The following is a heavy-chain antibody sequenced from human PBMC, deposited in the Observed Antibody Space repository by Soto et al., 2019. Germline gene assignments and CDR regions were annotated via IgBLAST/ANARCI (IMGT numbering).Heavy chain of an antibody. Sequence: GGSLRLSCAASGFTFSSYAMSWVRQAPGKGLEWVSAISGSGGSTYYADSVKGRFTISRDNSKNTLYLQMNSLRAEDTAVYYCAKDLDIVVVVAATDHDAFDIRGQGTMVTVSS. D-gene: IGHD2-15*01. V-gene: IGHV3-23*01. CDR2: ISGSGGST. CDR3: AKDLDIVVVVAATDHDAFDI. J-gene: IGHJ3*02. CDR1: GFTFSSYA.